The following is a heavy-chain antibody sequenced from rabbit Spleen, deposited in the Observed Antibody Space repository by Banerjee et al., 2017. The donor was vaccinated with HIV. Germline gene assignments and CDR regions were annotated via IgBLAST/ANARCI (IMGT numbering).Heavy chain of an antibody. Sequence: QEQLVESGGGLVQPEGSLTLTCKASGFSFSDRDVMCWVRQAPGKGLEWIACINAATAKPVYATWAKGRFTISRASSTTVTLQMTSLTAADTATYFCARDLAGAIGWNFYLWGSGTLVTVS. D-gene: IGHD4-1*01. CDR3: ARDLAGAIGWNFYL. CDR2: INAATAKP. J-gene: IGHJ4*01. CDR1: GFSFSDRDV. V-gene: IGHV1S45*01.